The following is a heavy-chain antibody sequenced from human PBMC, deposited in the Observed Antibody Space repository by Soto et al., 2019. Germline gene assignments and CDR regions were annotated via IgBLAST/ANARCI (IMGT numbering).Heavy chain of an antibody. V-gene: IGHV4-34*01. J-gene: IGHJ4*02. Sequence: QVQLQQWGAGLLKPSETLSLTCAVYGVSFSGYYWSWIRQPPGKGLEWIGEINHSGSTNYNPSLKSRVTIAVDTSKNHFSLKLSSVTAADTAVYSCARGGVVVVPAVSDYWGQGPLVTVSS. CDR2: INHSGST. CDR1: GVSFSGYY. D-gene: IGHD2-2*01. CDR3: ARGGVVVVPAVSDY.